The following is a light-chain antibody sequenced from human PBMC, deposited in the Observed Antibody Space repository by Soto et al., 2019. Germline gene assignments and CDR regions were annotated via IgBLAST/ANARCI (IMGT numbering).Light chain of an antibody. CDR2: AAS. V-gene: IGKV1-39*01. CDR3: QQGYSTPPET. CDR1: QSISSY. Sequence: DIQMTQSPSSLSASVGDRVTITCRASQSISSYLNWYQQKPGKAPKLLIYAASSLQSGVPSRFSGSGSGTDFTLTISSLQPEDFATYYCQQGYSTPPETFGQGTKV. J-gene: IGKJ1*01.